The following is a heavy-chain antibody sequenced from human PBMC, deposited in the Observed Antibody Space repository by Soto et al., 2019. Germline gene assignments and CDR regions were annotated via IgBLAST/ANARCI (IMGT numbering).Heavy chain of an antibody. V-gene: IGHV1-69*17. CDR3: ARGKSYYGSGKGIYDYYSLDV. J-gene: IGHJ6*02. CDR2: VIPVFGLA. Sequence: VQLVQSGAEVKKPGSSVKVSCKSSGGTFSSYAISWVRQAPGQGLEWMGGVIPVFGLATYAQKVQGRVTITADKSTNTAYMEVSSLRSEDTAVYYCARGKSYYGSGKGIYDYYSLDVWGQGTTVTFSS. CDR1: GGTFSSYA. D-gene: IGHD3-10*01.